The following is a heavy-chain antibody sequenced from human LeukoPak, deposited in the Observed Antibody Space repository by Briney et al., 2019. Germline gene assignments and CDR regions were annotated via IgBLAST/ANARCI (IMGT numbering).Heavy chain of an antibody. D-gene: IGHD3-22*01. V-gene: IGHV3-23*01. CDR3: ASDVYYYDSSGYFWAFDY. CDR2: ISGSGGST. Sequence: GGSLRLSCAASGFTFSSYGMHWVRQAPGKGLEWVSAISGSGGSTYYADSVKGRFTISRDNSKNTLYLQMNSLRAEDTAVYYCASDVYYYDSSGYFWAFDYWGQGTLVTVSS. CDR1: GFTFSSYG. J-gene: IGHJ4*02.